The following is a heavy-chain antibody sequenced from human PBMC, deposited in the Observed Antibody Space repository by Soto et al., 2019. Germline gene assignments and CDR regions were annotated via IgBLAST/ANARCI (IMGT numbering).Heavy chain of an antibody. Sequence: AGSLRLSCAGSGFSFSSYDMHWIGQATGKGLEWVSAIGISGDTCYVHSVKGRFTISRENAKYSLDREVDSLTVEDMAGCLCERGRYGSGSQQTHNWFDPWGQGT. CDR3: ERGRYGSGSQQTHNWFDP. CDR1: GFSFSSYD. J-gene: IGHJ5*02. V-gene: IGHV3-13*04. D-gene: IGHD3-10*01. CDR2: IGISGDT.